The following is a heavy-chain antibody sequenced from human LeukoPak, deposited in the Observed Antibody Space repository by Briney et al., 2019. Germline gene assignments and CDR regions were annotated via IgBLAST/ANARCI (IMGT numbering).Heavy chain of an antibody. Sequence: GGSLRLSCAASGFTFSSYAMSWVRQAPGKGLEWVSAISGSGGSPYYADSVKGRFTISRDNSKNTLYLQMNSLRAEDTAVYYCAKDLSTYYYDSSGYYPGSDYWGQGTLVTVSS. D-gene: IGHD3-22*01. CDR3: AKDLSTYYYDSSGYYPGSDY. J-gene: IGHJ4*02. CDR1: GFTFSSYA. V-gene: IGHV3-23*01. CDR2: ISGSGGSP.